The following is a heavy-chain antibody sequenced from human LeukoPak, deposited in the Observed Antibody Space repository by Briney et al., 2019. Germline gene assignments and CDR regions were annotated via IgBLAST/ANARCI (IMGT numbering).Heavy chain of an antibody. J-gene: IGHJ4*02. CDR1: GFTFSNFA. Sequence: GSLRLSCAASGFTFSNFAMTWVRQAPGKGLEWVSSIVGSSSTYYADSLKGRFTISRDDANNSLYLQMNSLRAEDTAVYYCARIGAGSSRDYWGQGTLVTVSS. D-gene: IGHD6-13*01. CDR2: IVGSSST. V-gene: IGHV3-21*01. CDR3: ARIGAGSSRDY.